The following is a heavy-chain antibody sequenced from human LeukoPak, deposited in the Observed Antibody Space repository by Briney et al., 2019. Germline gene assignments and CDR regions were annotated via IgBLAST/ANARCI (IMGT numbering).Heavy chain of an antibody. CDR1: GYTLTSYY. V-gene: IGHV1-46*01. CDR3: ARDLSQDTIFGVVIISRFDP. CDR2: INPSGGST. J-gene: IGHJ5*02. Sequence: ASVKVSCKASGYTLTSYYMHWVRQAPGQGLEWMGIINPSGGSTSYAQKFQGRVTMTRDTSTSTVYMELSSLRSEDTAVYYCARDLSQDTIFGVVIISRFDPWGQGTLVTVSS. D-gene: IGHD3-3*01.